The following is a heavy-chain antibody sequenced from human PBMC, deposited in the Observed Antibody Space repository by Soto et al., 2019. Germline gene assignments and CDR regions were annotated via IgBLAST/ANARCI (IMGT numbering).Heavy chain of an antibody. Sequence: EVQLVESGGGLVQPGRSLRLSCAASGFTFDDSAMHWVRQAPGKGLEWVSGISWNSGTTGYADSVKGRFTISRDNAKNSLYLQMNSPRAEDTALYYCAKGVAGWYYFDYWGQGTLVTVSS. CDR2: ISWNSGTT. CDR3: AKGVAGWYYFDY. J-gene: IGHJ4*02. D-gene: IGHD3-3*01. V-gene: IGHV3-9*01. CDR1: GFTFDDSA.